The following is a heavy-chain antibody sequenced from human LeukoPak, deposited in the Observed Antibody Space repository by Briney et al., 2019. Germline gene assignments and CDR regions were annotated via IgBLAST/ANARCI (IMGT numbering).Heavy chain of an antibody. CDR1: GFTFSSYS. J-gene: IGHJ4*02. D-gene: IGHD3-22*01. CDR3: ARVAPYYYDSSGYNLNSFDY. V-gene: IGHV3-21*01. CDR2: ISSSSSYI. Sequence: GGSLRLSCAASGFTFSSYSMNWVRQAPGKGLEWVSSISSSSSYIYYADSVKGRFTISRDNAKNSLYLQMNSLRAEDTAVYYCARVAPYYYDSSGYNLNSFDYWGQGTLVTVSS.